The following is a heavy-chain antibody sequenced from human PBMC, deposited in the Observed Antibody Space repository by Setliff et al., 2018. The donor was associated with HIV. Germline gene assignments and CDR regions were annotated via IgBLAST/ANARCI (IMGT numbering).Heavy chain of an antibody. Sequence: PGGSLRLSCAASGFTFSKYFMNWVRQTPGKGLEWVANIKQDGSEKYYVDSVKGRFTISRDNSKNTLFLQMNSLRSEDTAVYYCAKEDQRVTSVDYWGQGTPVTVSS. CDR3: AKEDQRVTSVDY. J-gene: IGHJ4*02. D-gene: IGHD2-2*01. CDR1: GFTFSKYF. CDR2: IKQDGSEK. V-gene: IGHV3-7*01.